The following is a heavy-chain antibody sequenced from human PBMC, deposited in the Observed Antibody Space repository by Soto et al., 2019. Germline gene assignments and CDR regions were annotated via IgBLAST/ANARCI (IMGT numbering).Heavy chain of an antibody. CDR1: GYRLDSAW. CDR3: AKQITYICAF. CDR2: IKPGGSDL. J-gene: IGHJ4*02. D-gene: IGHD2-21*01. V-gene: IGHV5-51*01. Sequence: EVQLVQSGAEVKKPGESLKIACKGVGYRLDSAWIGWVRQMPGKGLEWMGIIKPGGSDLRYSPSFRGQVTISAAAAVNTAYLQWDSLEGSDTAMYHCAKQITYICAFWGQGILVSVSS.